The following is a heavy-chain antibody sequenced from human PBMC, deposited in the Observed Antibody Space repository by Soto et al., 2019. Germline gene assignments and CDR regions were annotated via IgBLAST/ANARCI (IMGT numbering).Heavy chain of an antibody. CDR2: IIPIFGTA. CDR1: GGTFSSYA. CDR3: ARVGLTHXSSGYYYFDY. Sequence: SVKVSCKASGGTFSSYAISWVRQAPGQGLEWMGGIIPIFGTANYAQKFQGRVTITADESTSTAYMELSSLRSEDTAVYYCARVGLTHXSSGYYYFDYWGQGTLVTVSS. D-gene: IGHD3-22*01. V-gene: IGHV1-69*13. J-gene: IGHJ4*02.